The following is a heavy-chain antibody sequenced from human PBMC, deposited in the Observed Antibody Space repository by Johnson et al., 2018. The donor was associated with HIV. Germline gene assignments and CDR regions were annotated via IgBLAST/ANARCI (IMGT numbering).Heavy chain of an antibody. J-gene: IGHJ3*02. CDR1: GFIFDDYG. V-gene: IGHV3-20*04. CDR3: ARGPPYGGNPSAFDI. Sequence: VQLVESGGGVVRPGGSLRLSCAASGFIFDDYGMSWVRQAPGKGLEWVSGINWNGGNTGYADSMKGRFAISRDNAKNSLYLQMNSLRAEDTAVYYCARGPPYGGNPSAFDIWGQGTMVTVSS. D-gene: IGHD4-23*01. CDR2: INWNGGNT.